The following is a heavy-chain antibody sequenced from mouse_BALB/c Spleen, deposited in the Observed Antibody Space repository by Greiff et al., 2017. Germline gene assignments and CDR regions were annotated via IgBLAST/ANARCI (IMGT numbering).Heavy chain of an antibody. CDR3: ARDGAQGAMDY. Sequence: EVKLVESGPGLVKPSQSLSLTCTVTGYSITSDYAWNWIRQFPGNKLEWMGYISYSGSTSYNPSLKSRISITRDTSKNQFFLQLNSVTTEDTATYYCARDGAQGAMDYWGQGTSVTVSS. CDR1: GYSITSDYA. V-gene: IGHV3-2*02. J-gene: IGHJ4*01. CDR2: ISYSGST.